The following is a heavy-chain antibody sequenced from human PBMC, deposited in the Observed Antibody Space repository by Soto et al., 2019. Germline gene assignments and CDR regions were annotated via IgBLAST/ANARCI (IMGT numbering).Heavy chain of an antibody. CDR3: ARDFAYFDS. V-gene: IGHV4-61*01. CDR2: VYHTRRT. J-gene: IGHJ4*02. Sequence: SETLSLTCTVSGGSFKSGSYSWSWIRQPPGKGLEWIGYVYHTRRTSYNPSLKSRVSISMDTSKNQFSLNLDSVTAADTAVYFCARDFAYFDSWGQGTLVTVSS. CDR1: GGSFKSGSYS. D-gene: IGHD3-3*01.